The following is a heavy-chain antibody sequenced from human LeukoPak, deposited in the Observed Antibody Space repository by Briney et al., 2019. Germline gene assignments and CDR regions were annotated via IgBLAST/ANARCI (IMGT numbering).Heavy chain of an antibody. CDR1: GFTFSSYA. CDR2: VSGSGGST. J-gene: IGHJ5*02. D-gene: IGHD3-3*01. Sequence: GGSLRLSCAASGFTFSSYAVSWVRLAPGKGMEWVSAVSGSGGSTYYADSVKGRFTTSRDNSKNTLYLQMNSLRAEDTAVYYCAKDAYRKYYDFCSGYSEGKWFDPWGQGTLVTVSS. CDR3: AKDAYRKYYDFCSGYSEGKWFDP. V-gene: IGHV3-23*01.